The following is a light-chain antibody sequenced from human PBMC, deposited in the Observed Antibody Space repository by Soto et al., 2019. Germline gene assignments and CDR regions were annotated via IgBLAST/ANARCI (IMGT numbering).Light chain of an antibody. CDR3: QQYASYSPT. J-gene: IGKJ1*01. CDR2: KAS. Sequence: DIQMTQSPSTLSGSVGDRVTITCRASQTISSWLAWYQQKPGKAPKLLIYKASTLESGVPSRFSGSGSGTEFTLTVSSLQADDFASYCCQQYASYSPTFGQGTKVGIK. CDR1: QTISSW. V-gene: IGKV1-5*03.